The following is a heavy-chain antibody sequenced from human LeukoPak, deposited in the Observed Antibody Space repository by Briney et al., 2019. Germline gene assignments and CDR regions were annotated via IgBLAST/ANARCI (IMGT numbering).Heavy chain of an antibody. V-gene: IGHV3-53*01. Sequence: GGSLRLSCAASGFTVSSNYMSWVRQAPGKGLEWVSVIYSGGSTYYADSVEGRFTISRDSSKNTLYLQMNSLRAEDTAVYYCARDGFGELNNDYWGQGTLVTVSS. CDR1: GFTVSSNY. CDR2: IYSGGST. D-gene: IGHD3-10*01. CDR3: ARDGFGELNNDY. J-gene: IGHJ4*02.